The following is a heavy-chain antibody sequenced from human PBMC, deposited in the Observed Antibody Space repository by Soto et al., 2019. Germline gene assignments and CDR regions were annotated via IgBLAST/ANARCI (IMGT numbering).Heavy chain of an antibody. CDR3: AREGTLDYYDSSGYYGLGY. CDR1: GGTFSSYA. V-gene: IGHV1-69*12. CDR2: IIPIFGTA. Sequence: QVQLVQSGAEVKKPGSSVKVSCKASGGTFSSYAISWVRQAPGQGLEWMGGIIPIFGTANYAQKFQGRVTSTADESTSTAYMELSSLRSEDTAVYYCAREGTLDYYDSSGYYGLGYWGQGTLVTVSS. J-gene: IGHJ4*02. D-gene: IGHD3-22*01.